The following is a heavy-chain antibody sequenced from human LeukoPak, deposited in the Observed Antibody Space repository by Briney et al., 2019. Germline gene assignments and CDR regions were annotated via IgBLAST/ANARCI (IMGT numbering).Heavy chain of an antibody. D-gene: IGHD3-10*01. Sequence: PSETLSLTCTVSGGSISSGPYFWTWIRQPAGKGLEWIGRIYTSGSTKYNPSLKSRVTMSLDTSKNHFSLELSSVTAADTAVYYCAGSGSQYYYYYYMDVWGKGTTVTVSS. V-gene: IGHV4-61*02. CDR3: AGSGSQYYYYYYMDV. CDR1: GGSISSGPYF. CDR2: IYTSGST. J-gene: IGHJ6*03.